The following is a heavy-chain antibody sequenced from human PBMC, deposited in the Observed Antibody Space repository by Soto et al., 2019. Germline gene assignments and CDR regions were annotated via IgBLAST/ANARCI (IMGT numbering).Heavy chain of an antibody. D-gene: IGHD4-17*01. CDR2: INPNRGGT. J-gene: IGHJ6*02. V-gene: IGHV1-2*02. CDR3: ARAGYGDFGPPDYYYYGMDV. CDR1: GYTFTGYY. Sequence: ASVKVSGKASGYTFTGYYMHWVQQAPGQGLEWVGWINPNRGGTNYAQKCQGRVTMTRDTSISTAYMELSRLRSDDTAVYYCARAGYGDFGPPDYYYYGMDVWGQGTTVTVSS.